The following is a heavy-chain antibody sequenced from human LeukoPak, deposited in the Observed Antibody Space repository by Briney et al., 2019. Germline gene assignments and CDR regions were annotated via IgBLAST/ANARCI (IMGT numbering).Heavy chain of an antibody. CDR2: ISSSSTYI. J-gene: IGHJ4*02. Sequence: PGGSLRLSCEASGFTFSSYRMNWVRQGPGKGLEWVSSISSSSTYIYYADSVKGRFTISRDNAKNSLYLQMNSLRAEDTAVYYCAREGQEGFDYWGQGTLVTVSS. CDR1: GFTFSSYR. CDR3: AREGQEGFDY. V-gene: IGHV3-21*01.